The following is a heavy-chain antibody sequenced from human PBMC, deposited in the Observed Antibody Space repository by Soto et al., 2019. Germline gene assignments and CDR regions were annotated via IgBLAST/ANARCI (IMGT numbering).Heavy chain of an antibody. CDR2: IYPGDSDT. D-gene: IGHD5-12*01. CDR1: GYSFTSYW. J-gene: IGHJ4*02. V-gene: IGHV5-51*01. CDR3: ARQVGRWLQIGDFDY. Sequence: GESLKISCKGSGYSFTSYWIDWVRQMPGKGLEWMGIIYPGDSDTRYSPSFQGQVTISADKSISTAYLQWSSLKASDTAMYYCARQVGRWLQIGDFDYWGQGTLVTVSS.